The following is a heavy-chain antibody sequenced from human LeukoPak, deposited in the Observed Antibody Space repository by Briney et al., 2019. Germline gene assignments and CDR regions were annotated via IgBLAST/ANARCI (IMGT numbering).Heavy chain of an antibody. Sequence: SETLSLTCTVSGGSIGSYYWSWMRQPPGKGLEWIGNIYISGSTNYNPSLKSRVTISVDTSKNQLSLKLSAVTAADTAVYYCARHWGDSAHFDYWGQGTLVTVSS. J-gene: IGHJ4*02. CDR1: GGSIGSYY. CDR2: IYISGST. D-gene: IGHD3-16*01. V-gene: IGHV4-4*09. CDR3: ARHWGDSAHFDY.